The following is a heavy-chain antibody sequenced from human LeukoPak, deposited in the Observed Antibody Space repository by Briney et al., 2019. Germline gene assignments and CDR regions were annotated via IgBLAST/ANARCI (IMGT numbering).Heavy chain of an antibody. Sequence: SETLSLTCTVSGGSINSYYWSWIRQPPGKGLEWIGYIYYSGNTNYNPSLKSRVTISVDTSKNQFSLKLSSVTAADTAVYYCARGDGGYNRPFDYWGQGTLVTVSS. J-gene: IGHJ4*02. CDR3: ARGDGGYNRPFDY. V-gene: IGHV4-59*12. D-gene: IGHD5-24*01. CDR1: GGSINSYY. CDR2: IYYSGNT.